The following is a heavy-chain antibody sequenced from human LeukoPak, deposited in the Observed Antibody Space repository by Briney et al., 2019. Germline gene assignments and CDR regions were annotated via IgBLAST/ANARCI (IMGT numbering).Heavy chain of an antibody. V-gene: IGHV3-7*01. D-gene: IGHD3-16*01. CDR1: GFGFSRSW. CDR3: AKLLGDVTTFDY. CDR2: INQGGSVK. Sequence: GESLRLSCGAFGFGFSRSWMTWVRQAPGKGLEWVASINQGGSVKHYMDSVKGRFTISRDNSKNSVFLQMNSLRAEDTAVYYCAKLLGDVTTFDYWGQGTLVTVSS. J-gene: IGHJ4*02.